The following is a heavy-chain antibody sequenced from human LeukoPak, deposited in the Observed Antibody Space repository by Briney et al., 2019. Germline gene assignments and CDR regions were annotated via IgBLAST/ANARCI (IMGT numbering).Heavy chain of an antibody. Sequence: PGVSLRLCCTAWGLTFSSYEMKGARQATGGGQKWVSYMSSSGSTIYYEESVKGRFTISRDNAKNSLYLQMNSLSAEDTAVYYCASSYWYFDLWGRGTLVSVPS. J-gene: IGHJ2*01. CDR1: GLTFSSYE. CDR2: MSSSGSTI. CDR3: ASSYWYFDL. V-gene: IGHV3-48*03.